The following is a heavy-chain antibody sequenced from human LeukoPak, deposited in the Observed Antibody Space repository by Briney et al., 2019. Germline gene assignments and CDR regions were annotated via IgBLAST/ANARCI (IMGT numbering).Heavy chain of an antibody. D-gene: IGHD5-24*01. CDR1: GGSISSSSYY. CDR2: IYYSGST. V-gene: IGHV4-39*07. Sequence: PSETLSLTCTVSGGSISSSSYYWGWIRQPPGKGLEWIGSIYYSGSTYYNPSLKSRVTISVDTSKNQFSLKLSSVTAADTAVYYCARADVEMAILDYWGQGTLVTVSS. CDR3: ARADVEMAILDY. J-gene: IGHJ4*02.